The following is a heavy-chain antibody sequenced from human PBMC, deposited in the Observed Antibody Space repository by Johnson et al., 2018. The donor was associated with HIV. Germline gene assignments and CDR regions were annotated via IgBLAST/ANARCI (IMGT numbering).Heavy chain of an antibody. CDR1: GFTFSDYY. D-gene: IGHD4/OR15-4a*01. J-gene: IGHJ3*02. Sequence: QVQLVASGGGLVKPGGSLRLSCAASGFTFSDYYMTWIRQAPGKGLEWLSFLSSRGDIIRYADSVKGRFTISRDNAKNSLNLQMNSLRAEDTAVYYCARDSTPWGDDYVDYAFDIWGEGTLVTVSS. CDR2: LSSRGDII. CDR3: ARDSTPWGDDYVDYAFDI. V-gene: IGHV3-11*01.